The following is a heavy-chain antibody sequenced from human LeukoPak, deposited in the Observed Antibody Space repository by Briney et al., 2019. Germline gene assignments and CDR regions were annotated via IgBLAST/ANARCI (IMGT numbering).Heavy chain of an antibody. V-gene: IGHV3-30*18. Sequence: GGSLRLSCAASGFTFSSYGMHWVRQAPGKGLERVAVISYDGSNKYYADSVKGRFTISRDNSKNTLYLQMNSLRAEDTAVYYCAKSHWELLGYFDYWGQGTLVTVSS. D-gene: IGHD1-26*01. CDR2: ISYDGSNK. CDR1: GFTFSSYG. CDR3: AKSHWELLGYFDY. J-gene: IGHJ4*02.